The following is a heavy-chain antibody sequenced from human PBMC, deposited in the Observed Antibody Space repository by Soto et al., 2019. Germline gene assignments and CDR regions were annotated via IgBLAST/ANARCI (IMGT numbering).Heavy chain of an antibody. CDR2: ISYDGSNK. J-gene: IGHJ6*02. V-gene: IGHV3-30-3*01. CDR3: ARPRYDFWSGYSQSYYYNGMDV. CDR1: GFTFSSYG. Sequence: GGSLRLSCAASGFTFSSYGMHWVRQAPGKGLEWVAVISYDGSNKYYADSVKGRFTISRDNSKNTLYLQMNSLRAEDTAVYYCARPRYDFWSGYSQSYYYNGMDVWGQGITVTVSS. D-gene: IGHD3-3*01.